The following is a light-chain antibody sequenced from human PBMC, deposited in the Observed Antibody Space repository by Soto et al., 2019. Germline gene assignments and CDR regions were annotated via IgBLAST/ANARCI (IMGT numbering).Light chain of an antibody. CDR1: SSDVGGYNY. V-gene: IGLV2-14*03. CDR2: DVS. Sequence: QSALTQPASVSGSPGQSISISCTGTSSDVGGYNYVSWYQHQPGKAPKLVIFDVSGRPSGISNRFSGSKSGNTASLTISGLRPEDEADYHCSSYTDSTLSVFGNGTKVTLL. CDR3: SSYTDSTLSV. J-gene: IGLJ1*01.